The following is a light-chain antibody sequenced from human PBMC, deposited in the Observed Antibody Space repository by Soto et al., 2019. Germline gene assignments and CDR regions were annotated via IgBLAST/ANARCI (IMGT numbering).Light chain of an antibody. V-gene: IGLV2-14*01. CDR3: SSYTSSSTPEV. CDR1: SSDVGGYNY. CDR2: DVS. Sequence: QSALTQPASVSGSPGQSITISCTGTSSDVGGYNYVSWYQQHPGKAPKLMIYDVSNRPSGVSNRFSGSKSGNTASLTISGLQAEDEADYYCSSYTSSSTPEVFGGGNKVTVL. J-gene: IGLJ2*01.